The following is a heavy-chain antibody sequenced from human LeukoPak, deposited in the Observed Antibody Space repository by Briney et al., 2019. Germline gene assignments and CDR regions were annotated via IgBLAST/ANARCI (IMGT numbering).Heavy chain of an antibody. V-gene: IGHV3-30-3*01. CDR3: AREHGFLAVAEYYFDY. Sequence: GGSLRLSCAASGFTVSSNYMSWVRQAPGKGLEWVAVISYDGSNKYYADSVKGRFTISRDNSKNTLYLQMNSLRAEDTAVYYCAREHGFLAVAEYYFDYWGQGTLVTVSS. D-gene: IGHD6-19*01. J-gene: IGHJ4*02. CDR2: ISYDGSNK. CDR1: GFTVSSNY.